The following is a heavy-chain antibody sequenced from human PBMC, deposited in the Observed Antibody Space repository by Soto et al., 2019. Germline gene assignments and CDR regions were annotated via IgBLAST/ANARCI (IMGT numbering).Heavy chain of an antibody. V-gene: IGHV3-30*18. D-gene: IGHD2-2*01. J-gene: IGHJ6*02. CDR3: AKVKGYCSSSSCSREYYYYYGLDV. CDR2: ISYDGSNK. CDR1: GFTFSSYG. Sequence: GGSLRLSCAASGFTFSSYGMHWVRQAPGKGLEWVAVISYDGSNKYYGDSVTGRFTISRDNPKNTLYLQMNSLRTEDTAVYYVAKVKGYCSSSSCSREYYYYYGLDVWGRGTTVTVSS.